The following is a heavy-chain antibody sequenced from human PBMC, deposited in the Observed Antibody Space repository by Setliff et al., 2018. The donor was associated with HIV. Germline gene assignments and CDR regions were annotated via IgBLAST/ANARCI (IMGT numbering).Heavy chain of an antibody. D-gene: IGHD2-15*01. Sequence: RESLKIYCKTSGSNFATYWVGWVRQMPGKGLEWLGILYFGDSDPKYNPSFEGKVTISADKSIKTAFLQWRSLETSDTAIYYCARGRGGYFGGGRYYNLPYFDSWGQGTLVTVSS. V-gene: IGHV5-51*01. CDR2: LYFGDSDP. J-gene: IGHJ4*02. CDR1: GSNFATYW. CDR3: ARGRGGYFGGGRYYNLPYFDS.